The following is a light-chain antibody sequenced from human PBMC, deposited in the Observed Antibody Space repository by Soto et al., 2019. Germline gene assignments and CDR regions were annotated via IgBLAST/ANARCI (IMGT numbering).Light chain of an antibody. CDR3: QQYLSIPRT. V-gene: IGKV4-1*01. Sequence: DIVMTQSPDSLAVSLGERATINCKSSQSLLYSSNSKNYLAWYQRKSGQPPKLLIYWASTRESGVPDRVSGSGSGTDFTLTISSLQADDVAVYYCQQYLSIPRTFGQGTKVEIK. CDR2: WAS. J-gene: IGKJ1*01. CDR1: QSLLYSSNSKNY.